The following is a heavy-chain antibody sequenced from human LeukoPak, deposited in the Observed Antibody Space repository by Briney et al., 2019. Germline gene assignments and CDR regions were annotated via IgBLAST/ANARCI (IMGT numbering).Heavy chain of an antibody. V-gene: IGHV4-59*01. CDR1: GGSISLYY. J-gene: IGHJ3*02. CDR2: IYYSGST. CDR3: AREGVETYYYDSSGYYAGDAFDI. D-gene: IGHD3-22*01. Sequence: SETLSLTCSVSGGSISLYYWSWIRQPPGKGLEWIGYIYYSGSTNYNPSLKSRVTISVDTSKNQFSLKLSSVTAADTAVYYCAREGVETYYYDSSGYYAGDAFDIWGQGTMVTVSS.